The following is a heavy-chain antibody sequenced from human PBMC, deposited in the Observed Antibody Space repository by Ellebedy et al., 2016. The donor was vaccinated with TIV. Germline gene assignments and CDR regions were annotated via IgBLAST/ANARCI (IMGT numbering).Heavy chain of an antibody. V-gene: IGHV3-30*18. J-gene: IGHJ6*02. CDR3: SKDLVRGVTNDDAGFGMDV. CDR2: TSYDDSNQ. CDR1: GFTFTSFG. D-gene: IGHD3-10*01. Sequence: PGGSLRLSCAASGFTFTSFGIHWVRQAPGKGLEGVAFTSYDDSNQYYADSVKGRFTISRDHSKNMVFLQMTSVRGEGTAVDYCSKDLVRGVTNDDAGFGMDVWGQGTTVTVSS.